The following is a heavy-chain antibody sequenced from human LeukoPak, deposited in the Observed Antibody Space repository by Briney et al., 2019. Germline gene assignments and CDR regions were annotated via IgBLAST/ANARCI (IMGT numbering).Heavy chain of an antibody. Sequence: GGSLRLSCAASGFTFSSYAMSWVRQAPGKGLEWVSAISGSGGSTYYADSVKGRFTISRDYSKNTLYLQMNILRAEDTAVYYCAKGSGYSSSWYFDYWGQGTLVTVSS. D-gene: IGHD6-13*01. V-gene: IGHV3-23*01. CDR1: GFTFSSYA. CDR3: AKGSGYSSSWYFDY. J-gene: IGHJ4*02. CDR2: ISGSGGST.